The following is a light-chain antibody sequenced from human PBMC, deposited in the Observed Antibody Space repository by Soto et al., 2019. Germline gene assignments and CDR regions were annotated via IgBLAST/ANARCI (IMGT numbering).Light chain of an antibody. J-gene: IGLJ1*01. Sequence: QSALTQPPSASGARGQRVTIACCGSSSNIGSNTVNWYQQLPGTAPKLLIYSNNQRPSGVPDRFSGSKSGTSASLAISGLQSEYEADYYCAAWDDSLNGPFYVFGTGTKVTVL. CDR2: SNN. CDR1: SSNIGSNT. CDR3: AAWDDSLNGPFYV. V-gene: IGLV1-44*01.